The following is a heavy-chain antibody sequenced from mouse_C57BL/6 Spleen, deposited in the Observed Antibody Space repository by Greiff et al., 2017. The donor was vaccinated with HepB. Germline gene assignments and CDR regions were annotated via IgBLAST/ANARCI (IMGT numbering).Heavy chain of an antibody. CDR2: INPYNGDT. CDR3: ARPRGSDPYYYAMDY. CDR1: GYSFTGYF. V-gene: IGHV1-20*01. J-gene: IGHJ4*01. D-gene: IGHD1-1*01. Sequence: EVKLQESGPELVKPGDSVKISCKASGYSFTGYFMNWVMQSHGKSLEWIGRINPYNGDTFYNQKFKGKATLTVDKSSSTAHMELRSLTSEDSAVYYCARPRGSDPYYYAMDYWGQGTSVTVSS.